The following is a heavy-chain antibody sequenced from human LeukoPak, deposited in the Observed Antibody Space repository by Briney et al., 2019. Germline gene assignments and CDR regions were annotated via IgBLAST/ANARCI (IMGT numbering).Heavy chain of an antibody. V-gene: IGHV1-46*01. CDR3: ARDLKGSTYGSGTTAWFDP. J-gene: IGHJ5*02. CDR2: INPSGGST. D-gene: IGHD3-10*01. Sequence: ASVKVSCKASGYTFTSYYMRWVRQAPGQGLEWMGIINPSGGSTSYAQKFQGRVTMTRDMSTSTVYMELSSLRSEDTAVYYCARDLKGSTYGSGTTAWFDPWGQGTLVTVSS. CDR1: GYTFTSYY.